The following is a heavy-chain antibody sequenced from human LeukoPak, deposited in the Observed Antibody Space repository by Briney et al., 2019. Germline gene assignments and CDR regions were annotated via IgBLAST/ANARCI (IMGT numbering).Heavy chain of an antibody. J-gene: IGHJ4*02. CDR1: GGSFSGYY. Sequence: PSETLSLTCAVYGGSFSGYYWSWIRQPPGKGLEWIGEINHSGSTNYTPSLQSRVTISVDTSKNQFSLKLSSVTAADTAVYYCARGRGDDYVWGSYRRIYYFDYWGQGTLVTVSS. D-gene: IGHD3-16*02. V-gene: IGHV4-34*01. CDR3: ARGRGDDYVWGSYRRIYYFDY. CDR2: INHSGST.